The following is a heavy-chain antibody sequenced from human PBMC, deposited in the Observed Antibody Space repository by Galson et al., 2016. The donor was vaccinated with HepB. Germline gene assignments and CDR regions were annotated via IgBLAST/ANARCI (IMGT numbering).Heavy chain of an antibody. D-gene: IGHD6-19*01. CDR2: INADGTST. Sequence: SLRLSCAASDFTFSGRWMHWVRQVPGKGLVWVSYINADGTSTTYADSVKGRFTISRDNSKNTVYLQMNSLRAEDTAVYYCANSLSGTGWYLDSWGQGTLVTVSS. CDR3: ANSLSGTGWYLDS. J-gene: IGHJ4*02. CDR1: DFTFSGRW. V-gene: IGHV3-74*01.